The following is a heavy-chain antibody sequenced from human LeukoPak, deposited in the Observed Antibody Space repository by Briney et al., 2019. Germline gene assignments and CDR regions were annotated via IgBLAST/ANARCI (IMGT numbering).Heavy chain of an antibody. D-gene: IGHD1-14*01. V-gene: IGHV4-39*01. CDR2: IYYSGST. J-gene: IGHJ3*02. CDR1: GFTFSSYSMN. Sequence: AGGPLRLSCAASGFTFSSYSMNWVRQAPGKGLEWIGSIYYSGSTYYNPSLKSRVTISVDTSKNQFSLKLSSVTAADTAVYYCARLGTGLAFDIWGQGTMVTVSS. CDR3: ARLGTGLAFDI.